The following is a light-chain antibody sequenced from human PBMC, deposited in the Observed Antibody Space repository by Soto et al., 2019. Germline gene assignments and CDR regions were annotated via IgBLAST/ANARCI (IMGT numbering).Light chain of an antibody. V-gene: IGLV1-44*01. CDR2: SNQ. CDR1: SSNIGSNT. Sequence: QSVLTQPPSASGTPGQRVTISCSGSSSNIGSNTVNWYQQLPGTAPKLLIYSNQQRPSGVPDRFSGSKSGTSASLAISGLQSEDEADYYCSSHTLSSALQVFGTGTQLTVL. J-gene: IGLJ1*01. CDR3: SSHTLSSALQV.